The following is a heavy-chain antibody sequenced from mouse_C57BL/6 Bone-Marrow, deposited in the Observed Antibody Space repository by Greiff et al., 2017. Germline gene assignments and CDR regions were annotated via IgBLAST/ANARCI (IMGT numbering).Heavy chain of an antibody. D-gene: IGHD3-2*02. Sequence: QVQLQPGAELVKPGASVKLSCKASGYTFTSYWMHWVKQRPGQGLEWIGMIHPNSGSTNYNEKFKSKATLTVDKSSSTAYMQLSSLTSEDSAVYYCAREGSSGYWFAYWGQGTLVTVSA. CDR3: AREGSSGYWFAY. CDR1: GYTFTSYW. V-gene: IGHV1-64*01. CDR2: IHPNSGST. J-gene: IGHJ3*01.